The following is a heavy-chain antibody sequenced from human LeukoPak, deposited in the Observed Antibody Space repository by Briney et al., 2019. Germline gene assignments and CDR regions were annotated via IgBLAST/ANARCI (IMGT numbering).Heavy chain of an antibody. J-gene: IGHJ3*02. V-gene: IGHV3-48*02. CDR1: GFTFSTYS. Sequence: PGGSLRLSCAASGFTFSTYSMNWVRQAPGKGLEWLSYIRSVGTINYADSVKGRFIISRDNAKNSLYLQMNSLRDEDTAVYYCARDEAYGFDTWGQGTMVTVSS. CDR3: ARDEAYGFDT. CDR2: IRSVGTI.